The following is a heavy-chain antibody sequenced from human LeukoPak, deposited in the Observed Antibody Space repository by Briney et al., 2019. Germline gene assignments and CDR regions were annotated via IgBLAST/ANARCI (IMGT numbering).Heavy chain of an antibody. CDR1: GGSISSSSCY. CDR2: IYYSGST. CDR3: ARLSSSGWYTFDY. Sequence: SETLSLTCTVSGGSISSSSCYWVWIRQPPGKGLEWIGSIYYSGSTYYNPSLKSRVTLSVDTSKNQFSLKLTSVTAADTAVYYCARLSSSGWYTFDYWGQGTLVTVSS. J-gene: IGHJ4*02. V-gene: IGHV4-39*01. D-gene: IGHD6-19*01.